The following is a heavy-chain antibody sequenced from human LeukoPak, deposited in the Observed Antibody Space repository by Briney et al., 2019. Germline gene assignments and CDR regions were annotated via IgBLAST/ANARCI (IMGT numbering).Heavy chain of an antibody. CDR2: IYYSGST. V-gene: IGHV4-59*01. CDR3: ARGGKQDAFDI. J-gene: IGHJ3*02. Sequence: PSETLSLTCTVSGGPISSYYWSWSRQPPGKGLEWIGYIYYSGSTNYNPSLKSRVTISVDTSKNQFSLKLSSVTAADTAVYYCARGGKQDAFDIWGQGTMVTVSS. D-gene: IGHD1/OR15-1a*01. CDR1: GGPISSYY.